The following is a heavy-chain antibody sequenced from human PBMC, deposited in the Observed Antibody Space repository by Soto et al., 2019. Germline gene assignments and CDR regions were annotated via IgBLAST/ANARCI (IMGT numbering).Heavy chain of an antibody. D-gene: IGHD3-22*01. CDR2: ISGSGGST. Sequence: GGSLRLSCAASGFTFSSYAMSWVRQAPGKGLEWVSAISGSGGSTYYADSVKGRFTISRDNSKNTLYLQMNSLRAEDSAVYYCARYLIVVVIGENNGIDVWGQGTMVTVSS. J-gene: IGHJ6*02. V-gene: IGHV3-23*01. CDR3: ARYLIVVVIGENNGIDV. CDR1: GFTFSSYA.